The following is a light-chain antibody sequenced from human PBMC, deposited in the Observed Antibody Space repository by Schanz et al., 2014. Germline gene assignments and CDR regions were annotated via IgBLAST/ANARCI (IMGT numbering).Light chain of an antibody. CDR3: SSYTSSSPWV. CDR1: SSDVGVYNY. V-gene: IGLV2-14*03. Sequence: QSVLTQPASVSGSPGQSITISCTGTSSDVGVYNYVSWYQQLPGKAPKLMIYDASNRPSGVPDRFSVSKSGTSASLAISRLQSEDEADYFCSSYTSSSPWVFGGGTKLTVL. J-gene: IGLJ3*02. CDR2: DAS.